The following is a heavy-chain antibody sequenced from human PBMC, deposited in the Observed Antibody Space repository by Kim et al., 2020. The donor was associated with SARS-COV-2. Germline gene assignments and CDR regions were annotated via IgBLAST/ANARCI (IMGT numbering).Heavy chain of an antibody. CDR2: IIPIFGTA. V-gene: IGHV1-69*13. CDR1: GGTFSSYA. D-gene: IGHD4-17*01. Sequence: SVKVSCKASGGTFSSYAISWVRQAPGQGLEWMGGIIPIFGTANYAQKFQGRVTITADESTSTAYMELSSLRSEDTAVYYCARGGRLLHKMYYFDYWGQGTLVTVSS. CDR3: ARGGRLLHKMYYFDY. J-gene: IGHJ4*02.